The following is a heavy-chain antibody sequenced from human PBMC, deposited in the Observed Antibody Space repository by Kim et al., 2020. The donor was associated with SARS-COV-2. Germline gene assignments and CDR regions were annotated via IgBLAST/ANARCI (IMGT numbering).Heavy chain of an antibody. CDR3: ARVPYGGNGY. D-gene: IGHD4-17*01. CDR2: TI. J-gene: IGHJ4*02. Sequence: TIYYADSVKGRFTISRDNAKNSLYLQMNSLRAEDTAVYYCARVPYGGNGYWGQGTLVTVSS. V-gene: IGHV3-48*03.